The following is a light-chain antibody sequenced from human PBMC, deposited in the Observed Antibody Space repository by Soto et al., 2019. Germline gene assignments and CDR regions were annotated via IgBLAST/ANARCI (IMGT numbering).Light chain of an antibody. CDR3: QQYNNWPRT. J-gene: IGKJ1*01. V-gene: IGKV3-15*01. CDR2: GVS. CDR1: QSVSGN. Sequence: EIVMTQSPATLSVSPGERATLSCRASQSVSGNLVWYQQKPGQAPRLLIYGVSTRATGIPARFSGSGSETEFTLTISSLQSEDFAVYYCQQYNNWPRTFGQGTKVDIK.